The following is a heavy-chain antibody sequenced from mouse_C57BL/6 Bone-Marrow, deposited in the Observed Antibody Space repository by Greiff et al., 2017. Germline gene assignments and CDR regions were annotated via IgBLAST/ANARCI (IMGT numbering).Heavy chain of an antibody. CDR1: GYTFTDHT. J-gene: IGHJ3*01. CDR3: AREGNYYGSSSFAY. CDR2: IYPRDGST. V-gene: IGHV1-78*01. D-gene: IGHD1-1*01. Sequence: VHLVESDAELVKPGASVKISCKVSGYTFTDHTIHWMKQRPEQGLEWIGYIYPRDGSTKYNEKFKGKATLTADKSSSTAYMQLNSLTSEDSAVYFCAREGNYYGSSSFAYWGQGTLVTVSA.